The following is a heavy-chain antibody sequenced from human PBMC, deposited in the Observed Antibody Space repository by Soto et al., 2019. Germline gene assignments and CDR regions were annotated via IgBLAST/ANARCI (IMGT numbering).Heavy chain of an antibody. CDR2: IYYSGST. D-gene: IGHD6-13*01. V-gene: IGHV4-59*01. CDR3: ASARGIAAAGTFDY. CDR1: GGSISSYY. J-gene: IGHJ4*02. Sequence: PSETLSLTCTASGGSISSYYWSWIRQPPGKGLEWIGYIYYSGSTNYNPSLKSRVTISVDTSKNQFSLKLSSVTAADTAVYYCASARGIAAAGTFDYWGQGTLVTVSS.